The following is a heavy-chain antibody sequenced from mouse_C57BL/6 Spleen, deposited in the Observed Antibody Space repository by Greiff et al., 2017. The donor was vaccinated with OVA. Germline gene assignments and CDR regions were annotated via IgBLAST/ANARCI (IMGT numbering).Heavy chain of an antibody. CDR1: GFTFSSYG. CDR2: ISSGGSYT. Sequence: EVQLVESGGDLVKPGWSLKLSCAASGFTFSSYGMSWVRQTPNKRLEWVATISSGGSYTHYPHNVKGRSTFSRDKAKNTLYLQLSSLKSEDSAIYYCARRHDDDLDWYFDVWGTGTTLTVSS. V-gene: IGHV5-6*01. J-gene: IGHJ1*03. CDR3: ARRHDDDLDWYFDV. D-gene: IGHD2-3*01.